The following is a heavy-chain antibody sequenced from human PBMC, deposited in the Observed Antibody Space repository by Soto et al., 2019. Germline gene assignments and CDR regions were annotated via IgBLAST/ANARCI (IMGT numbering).Heavy chain of an antibody. V-gene: IGHV4-34*01. D-gene: IGHD2-15*01. CDR1: GGSFSGYY. Sequence: SETLSLTCAVYGGSFSGYYWSWIRQPPGKGLEWIGEINHSGSTNYNPSLKSRVTISVDTSKNQFSLKLSSVTAADTAVYYCARGDVVVVAARYFDYWGQGTLVTVSS. CDR3: ARGDVVVVAARYFDY. CDR2: INHSGST. J-gene: IGHJ4*02.